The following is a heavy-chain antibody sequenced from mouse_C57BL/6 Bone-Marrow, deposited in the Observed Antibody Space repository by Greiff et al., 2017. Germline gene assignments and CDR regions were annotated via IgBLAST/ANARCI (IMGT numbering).Heavy chain of an antibody. J-gene: IGHJ3*01. V-gene: IGHV1-42*01. CDR1: GYSFTGYY. Sequence: QLQQSGPELVKPGASVKISCKASGYSFTGYYMNWVKQSPEKSLEWIGEINPSTGGTTYNQKFKAKATLTVEKSSSTAYMQLKSLTSEDSAVYYCARRGYDYDKMAWFAYWGQGTLVTVSA. CDR2: INPSTGGT. CDR3: ARRGYDYDKMAWFAY. D-gene: IGHD2-4*01.